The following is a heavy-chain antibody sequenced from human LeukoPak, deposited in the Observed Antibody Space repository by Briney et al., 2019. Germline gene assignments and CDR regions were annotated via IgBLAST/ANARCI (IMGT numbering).Heavy chain of an antibody. CDR3: ARERQTTGGFDY. Sequence: GASVKVSCKASGYTFTSYDINWVRQATGQGLEWMGWMNPNSGNTGYAQKFQGRVTMTRNTSISTAYMELSSLRSEDTAVYYCARERQTTGGFDYWGQGTLVTVSS. CDR2: MNPNSGNT. V-gene: IGHV1-8*01. CDR1: GYTFTSYD. D-gene: IGHD1-1*01. J-gene: IGHJ4*02.